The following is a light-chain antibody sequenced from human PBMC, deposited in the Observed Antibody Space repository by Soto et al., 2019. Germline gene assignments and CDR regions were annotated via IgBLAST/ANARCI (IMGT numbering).Light chain of an antibody. CDR2: RNN. V-gene: IGLV1-47*01. Sequence: QSVLTQPPSASGTPGQRVTISCSGSSSNIGSNYVYWYQQLPGTAPKLLIYRNNRRPSGVPDRFSGSKSGTSASLPISGLRSEDEADYYCAAWDDSLSGVVFGGGTKLTVL. J-gene: IGLJ2*01. CDR3: AAWDDSLSGVV. CDR1: SSNIGSNY.